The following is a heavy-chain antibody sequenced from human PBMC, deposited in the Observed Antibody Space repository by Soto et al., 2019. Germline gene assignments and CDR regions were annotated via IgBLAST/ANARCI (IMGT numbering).Heavy chain of an antibody. Sequence: GGSLRLSCAASGFTVSSNYMTWVRQAPGKGLEWVSVIYSGGNTYYADSVKGRFTISRDSSKNTLFLQMNSLRAEDTAVYYCARDDVAVTGRDYWGQGTLVTVSS. V-gene: IGHV3-66*01. J-gene: IGHJ4*02. CDR1: GFTVSSNY. CDR3: ARDDVAVTGRDY. D-gene: IGHD6-19*01. CDR2: IYSGGNT.